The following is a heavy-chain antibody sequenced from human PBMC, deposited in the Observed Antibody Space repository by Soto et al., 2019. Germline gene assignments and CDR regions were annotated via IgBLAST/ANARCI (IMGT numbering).Heavy chain of an antibody. D-gene: IGHD3-3*01. J-gene: IGHJ6*03. Sequence: ASVKVSCKASGYTFTGYYMHWVRQAPGQGLEWMGWINPNSSGTNYAQKIQGWVTMTRDTSISTAYMELSRLRSDDTAVYYCERDGLGLYYDFWSGYYQGETSKYYYYMDVWGQGTLVTVSS. CDR2: INPNSSGT. V-gene: IGHV1-2*04. CDR1: GYTFTGYY. CDR3: ERDGLGLYYDFWSGYYQGETSKYYYYMDV.